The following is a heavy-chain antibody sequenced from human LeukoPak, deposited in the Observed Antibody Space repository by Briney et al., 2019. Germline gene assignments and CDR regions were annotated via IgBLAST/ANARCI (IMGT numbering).Heavy chain of an antibody. CDR3: ARHFGVQGVIVDY. CDR2: IYYSGST. CDR1: GGSISSSSYY. V-gene: IGHV4-39*01. D-gene: IGHD3-10*01. J-gene: IGHJ4*02. Sequence: KPSETLSLTCTVSGGSISSSSYYWGWIRQPPGKGLEWIGSIYYSGSTYYNPSLKSRVTISVDTSKNQFSLKLSSVTAADTAVYYCARHFGVQGVIVDYWGQGTLVTVSS.